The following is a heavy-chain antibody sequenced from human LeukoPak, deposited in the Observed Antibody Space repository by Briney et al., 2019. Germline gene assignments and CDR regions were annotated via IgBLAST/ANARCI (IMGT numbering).Heavy chain of an antibody. V-gene: IGHV4-38-2*01. J-gene: IGHJ4*02. CDR2: IYHSGST. Sequence: SETLSLTCAVSGYSISSGYYWGWTRQPPGKGLEWIGSIYHSGSTYYNPSLKSRVTISVDTSKNQFSLKLSSVTAADTAVYYCARPSSGYYRVDYWGQGNLVTVSS. D-gene: IGHD3-22*01. CDR1: GYSISSGYY. CDR3: ARPSSGYYRVDY.